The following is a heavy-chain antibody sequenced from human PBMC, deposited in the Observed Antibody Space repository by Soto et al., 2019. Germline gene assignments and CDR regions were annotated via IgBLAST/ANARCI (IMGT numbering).Heavy chain of an antibody. CDR1: GDSISNSGW. J-gene: IGHJ3*02. CDR3: VRDRRFYDKTRAFDI. CDR2: IYHGGKI. V-gene: IGHV4-4*02. D-gene: IGHD3-3*01. Sequence: PSETLSLTCAVWGDSISNSGWWNWVRQPPGKGLEWIGEIYHGGKINYNPSLKSRLTISLDKSKNQFSLNLTSVTAADTAVYYCVRDRRFYDKTRAFDIWGHGTMVTVSS.